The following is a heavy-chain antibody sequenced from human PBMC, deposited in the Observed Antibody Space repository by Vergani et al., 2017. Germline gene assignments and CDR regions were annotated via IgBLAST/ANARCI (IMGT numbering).Heavy chain of an antibody. Sequence: QVQLVASGGGLVRPGGSLRLSCAASGFIFSDYYMTWIRQTPGKGLEWLAHISDGGETKMYAESLKGRFTVSRENTKNLLILQMKTLKVDDTATYYCGRKXSPASLMDKPIDIWGQGTPVTVSS. V-gene: IGHV3-11*01. CDR2: ISDGGETK. CDR1: GFIFSDYY. J-gene: IGHJ5*02. D-gene: IGHD2-2*01. CDR3: GRKXSPASLMDKPIDI.